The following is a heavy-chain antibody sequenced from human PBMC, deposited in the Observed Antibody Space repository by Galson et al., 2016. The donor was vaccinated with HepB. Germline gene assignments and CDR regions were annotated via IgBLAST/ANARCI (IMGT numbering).Heavy chain of an antibody. D-gene: IGHD5-24*01. CDR3: AKDQGGDAYGDGYPVFES. CDR2: ISGSGTSGSGTST. J-gene: IGHJ4*02. CDR1: GFTFSSYA. Sequence: SLRLSCAASGFTFSSYAMSWVRQAPGKGLEWVSVISGSGTSGSGTSTYYADSVKGRFTISRDSSRNTLYLEMNSLTAKDTAVYYCAKDQGGDAYGDGYPVFESWGQGTLVIVSS. V-gene: IGHV3-23*01.